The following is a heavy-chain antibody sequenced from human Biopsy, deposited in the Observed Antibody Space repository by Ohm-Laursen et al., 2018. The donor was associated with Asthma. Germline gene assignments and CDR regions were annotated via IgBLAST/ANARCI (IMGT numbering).Heavy chain of an antibody. Sequence: SETLSLTCSLSSGSGGYMRSGNYYWGWIRQPPGKGLEWIGSIYYSGTTYYNPSLKSQVTVSADTSKNQFSLKLTSVTAADTAVYYCVRGSSSWHHGPFHYYYGLDVWGQGTTATVSS. V-gene: IGHV4-39*01. CDR3: VRGSSSWHHGPFHYYYGLDV. D-gene: IGHD6-13*01. J-gene: IGHJ6*02. CDR1: SGSGGYMRSGNYY. CDR2: IYYSGTT.